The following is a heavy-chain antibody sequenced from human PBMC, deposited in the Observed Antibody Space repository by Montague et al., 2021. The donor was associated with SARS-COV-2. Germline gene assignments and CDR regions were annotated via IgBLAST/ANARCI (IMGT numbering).Heavy chain of an antibody. V-gene: IGHV3-23*01. CDR3: AKNTGDFHSGSENLFDR. CDR1: GFTFDRFV. D-gene: IGHD3-10*01. Sequence: SLRLSCAASGFTFDRFVMTWVRQAPGKGLEWVSSVGASGAKTYYTESVKGRFTIARDNSKYTLYLQMNSLYAEDTALYYCAKNTGDFHSGSENLFDRWGQGTLVTVSS. CDR2: VGASGAKT. J-gene: IGHJ5*02.